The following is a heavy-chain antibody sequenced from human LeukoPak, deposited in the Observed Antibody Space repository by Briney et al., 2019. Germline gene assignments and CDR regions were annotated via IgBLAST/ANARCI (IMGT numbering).Heavy chain of an antibody. CDR3: AKDPYDILTGYYLPGYYFDY. Sequence: GGSLRLSCAASGFTFSSYAMSWVRQAPGKGLEWVSAISGSGGSTYYADSVKGRFTISRDNSKNTLYLQMNSLRAEDTAVYYCAKDPYDILTGYYLPGYYFDYWGQGTLVTVSS. D-gene: IGHD3-9*01. V-gene: IGHV3-23*01. CDR2: ISGSGGST. J-gene: IGHJ4*02. CDR1: GFTFSSYA.